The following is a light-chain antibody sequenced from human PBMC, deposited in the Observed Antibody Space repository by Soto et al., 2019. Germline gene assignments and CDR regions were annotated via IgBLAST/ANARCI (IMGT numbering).Light chain of an antibody. J-gene: IGKJ1*01. V-gene: IGKV1-5*03. Sequence: DIQMTQSPSTLSASVGDRVTITCRASQSISTWLAWYQQKAGEVPKLLIHTASSLDSGVPSRFSGSGSGTDFTLTISSLQPDDFATYYCQQNNSYPWTFGQGTKVEIK. CDR1: QSISTW. CDR2: TAS. CDR3: QQNNSYPWT.